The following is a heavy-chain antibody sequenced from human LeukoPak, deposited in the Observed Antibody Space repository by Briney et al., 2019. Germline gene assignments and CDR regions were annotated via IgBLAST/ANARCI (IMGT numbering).Heavy chain of an antibody. D-gene: IGHD3-10*01. CDR1: GYSFTSYW. V-gene: IGHV5-51*01. CDR3: ARHSDYYGSGLGFDY. Sequence: GESLKISCKGSGYSFTSYWIGWVRQMPGKGLECMWIIYPGDSDTRYSPSFQGQVTISADKSISTAYLQWSSLKASDTAMYYCARHSDYYGSGLGFDYWGQGTLVTVSS. J-gene: IGHJ4*02. CDR2: IYPGDSDT.